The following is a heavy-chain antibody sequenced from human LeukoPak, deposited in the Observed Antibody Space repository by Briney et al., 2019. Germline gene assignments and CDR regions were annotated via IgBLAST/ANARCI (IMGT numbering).Heavy chain of an antibody. Sequence: PSETLSLTCTVSGVSISSYYWSWLRQPAGKGLEWIGRIYTSGSTNYNPSLKSRVTMSVDTSKNQFSLKLSSVTAADTAVYYCARVPRSYYYYYYMDVWGKGTTVTVSS. CDR3: ARVPRSYYYYYYMDV. J-gene: IGHJ6*03. V-gene: IGHV4-4*07. CDR1: GVSISSYY. CDR2: IYTSGST.